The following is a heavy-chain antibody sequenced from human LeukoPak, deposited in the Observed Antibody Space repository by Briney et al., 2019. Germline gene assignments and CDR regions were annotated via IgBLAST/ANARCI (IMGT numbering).Heavy chain of an antibody. CDR2: ISGSGGST. CDR1: GFTFSSYA. CDR3: AKDKSYDSNLCSDY. D-gene: IGHD3-16*01. Sequence: GGSLRLSCAASGFTFSSYAMSWARQAPGKGLEWVSAISGSGGSTYYADSVKGRFTISRDNSKNTLYLQMNSLRAEDTAVYYCAKDKSYDSNLCSDYWGQGTLVTVSS. V-gene: IGHV3-23*01. J-gene: IGHJ4*02.